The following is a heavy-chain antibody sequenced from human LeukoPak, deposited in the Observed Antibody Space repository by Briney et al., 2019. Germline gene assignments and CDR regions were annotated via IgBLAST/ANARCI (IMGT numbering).Heavy chain of an antibody. D-gene: IGHD3-22*01. J-gene: IGHJ3*02. CDR2: SSSSTI. V-gene: IGHV3-48*01. Sequence: SSSSTIYYADSVKGRFTISRDNAKNSLYLQMNSLRAEDTAVYYCAKDVRLFDAFDIWGQGTMVTVSS. CDR3: AKDVRLFDAFDI.